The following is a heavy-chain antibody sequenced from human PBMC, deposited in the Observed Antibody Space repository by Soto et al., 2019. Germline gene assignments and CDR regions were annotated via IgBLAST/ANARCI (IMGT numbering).Heavy chain of an antibody. Sequence: SSETLSLTCTVSGGSINNHYWSWIRQPPGKGLEWIGYIYYTGSTNYNPSLKSRVTISVDTSKNQFSLKLSSVTAADTAVYYCASLGYSSSWIFDYWGQGTLVTVSS. D-gene: IGHD6-13*01. CDR1: GGSINNHY. V-gene: IGHV4-59*11. CDR2: IYYTGST. J-gene: IGHJ4*02. CDR3: ASLGYSSSWIFDY.